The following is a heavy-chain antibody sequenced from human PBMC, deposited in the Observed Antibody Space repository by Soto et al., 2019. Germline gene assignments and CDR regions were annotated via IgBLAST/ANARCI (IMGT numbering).Heavy chain of an antibody. J-gene: IGHJ5*01. V-gene: IGHV6-1*01. D-gene: IGHD2-21*01. CDR2: TYYRSSGHY. CDR3: ARLVGNSWIDS. Sequence: VQFQQSGPGLVQPSQTISLTCAISGDIVSSNRVVRNWIRQSPSRGVEWLGRTYYRSSGHYEYDESVKSRIIINPDTSKNQLSLQLNSVAPEDTGVYYWARLVGNSWIDSWGQGTLVTVSS. CDR1: GDIVSSNRVV.